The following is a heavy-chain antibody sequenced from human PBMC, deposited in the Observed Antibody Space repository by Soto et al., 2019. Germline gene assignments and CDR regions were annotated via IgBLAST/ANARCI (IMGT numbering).Heavy chain of an antibody. D-gene: IGHD2-2*01. J-gene: IGHJ4*02. CDR1: GYTFTSYG. Sequence: ASLKVSCKASGYTFTSYGISWVRQAPGQGLEWMGWISAYNGNTNYAQKLQGRVTMTTDTSTSTAYMELRSLRSDDTAVYYCARGRICSSTSCYADFDYWVQGTLVTSPQ. CDR2: ISAYNGNT. V-gene: IGHV1-18*01. CDR3: ARGRICSSTSCYADFDY.